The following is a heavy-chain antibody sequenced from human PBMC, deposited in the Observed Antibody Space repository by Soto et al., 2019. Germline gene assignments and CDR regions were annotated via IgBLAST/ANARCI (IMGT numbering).Heavy chain of an antibody. J-gene: IGHJ2*01. CDR1: GGTFSSYA. CDR3: ARGVEPHTYYYDSSGYYYRYLDF. D-gene: IGHD3-22*01. Sequence: SVKVSCKASGGTFSSYAISWVRQAPGQGLEWMGGIIPIFGTANYAQMFQGRVTITADESTSTAYMELSSLRSEDTSVYYCARGVEPHTYYYDSSGYYYRYLDFWGRGTLVTVSS. V-gene: IGHV1-69*13. CDR2: IIPIFGTA.